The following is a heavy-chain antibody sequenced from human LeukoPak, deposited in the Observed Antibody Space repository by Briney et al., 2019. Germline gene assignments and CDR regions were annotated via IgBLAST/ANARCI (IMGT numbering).Heavy chain of an antibody. CDR3: SRSNLDGDYGNFRPFGY. V-gene: IGHV3-7*01. CDR1: GFTFSSYW. J-gene: IGHJ4*02. D-gene: IGHD4-11*01. CDR2: IRQDGSEK. Sequence: PGGSLRLSCAASGFTFSSYWMNWVRQAPGKGLEWVANIRQDGSEKYYVDSVKGRFTISRDNAKNSLYLQMNSLRAEDTAVYYCSRSNLDGDYGNFRPFGYWGQGILVTVSS.